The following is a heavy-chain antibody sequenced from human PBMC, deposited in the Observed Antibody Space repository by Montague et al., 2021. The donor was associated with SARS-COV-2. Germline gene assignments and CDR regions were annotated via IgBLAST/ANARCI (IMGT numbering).Heavy chain of an antibody. D-gene: IGHD6-19*01. CDR1: GGSISSGGYY. CDR2: IYYSGST. Sequence: SETLSLTCTVSGGSISSGGYYWDWIRQPPGMGREWIGTIYYSGSTDYNPSLKSRVTISVYTSRNQFSLKVSSVTAADTAVYYCATTGGPTTVAGPFDYWGQGTPVTVSS. CDR3: ATTGGPTTVAGPFDY. V-gene: IGHV4-39*01. J-gene: IGHJ4*02.